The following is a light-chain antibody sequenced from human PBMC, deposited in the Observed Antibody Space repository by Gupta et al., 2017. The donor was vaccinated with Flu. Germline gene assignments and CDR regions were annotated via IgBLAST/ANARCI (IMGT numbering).Light chain of an antibody. J-gene: IGLJ1*01. Sequence: VVISCTGTNSNLGAGVDVHWYQHSPGTAPKLLIYGNNNRPSGVPDRFSGSKSGTSAALTITGLQPEDEADYYCQSFDNSRRVYVLGSVTKVTVL. CDR3: QSFDNSRRVYV. V-gene: IGLV1-40*01. CDR2: GNN. CDR1: NSNLGAGVD.